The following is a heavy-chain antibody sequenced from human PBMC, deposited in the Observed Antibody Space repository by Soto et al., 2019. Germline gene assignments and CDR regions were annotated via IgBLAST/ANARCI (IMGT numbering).Heavy chain of an antibody. CDR2: IYPGDSDT. D-gene: IGHD2-21*02. J-gene: IGHJ4*02. Sequence: KISCKGSGYSFTSYWIGWVRQMPGKGLEWVGIIYPGDSDTRYSPSFQGQVTISADKSISTAYLQWSSLKASATAMYYCARPMGVTAINFLGDYWGQETLVTVSS. CDR3: ARPMGVTAINFLGDY. CDR1: GYSFTSYW. V-gene: IGHV5-51*01.